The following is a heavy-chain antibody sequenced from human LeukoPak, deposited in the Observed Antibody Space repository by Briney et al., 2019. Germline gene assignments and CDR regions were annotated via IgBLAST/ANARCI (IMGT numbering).Heavy chain of an antibody. CDR2: IIPILGIA. Sequence: SVKVSCKASGGTFSSYAISWVRQAPGQGLEWMGRIIPILGIANYAQKFQGRVTITADKSTSTAYMELSSLRSEDTAVYYCAKDQIAVAHTSTFDYWGQGTLVTVSS. J-gene: IGHJ4*02. CDR3: AKDQIAVAHTSTFDY. CDR1: GGTFSSYA. D-gene: IGHD6-19*01. V-gene: IGHV1-69*04.